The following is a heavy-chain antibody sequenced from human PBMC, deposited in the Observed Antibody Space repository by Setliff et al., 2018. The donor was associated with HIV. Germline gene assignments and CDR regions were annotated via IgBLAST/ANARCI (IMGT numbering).Heavy chain of an antibody. D-gene: IGHD6-19*01. CDR1: GFTFSSYW. J-gene: IGHJ4*02. CDR3: AKDAWLVYGY. V-gene: IGHV3-74*01. Sequence: GGSLRLSCAASGFTFSSYWMHWVRQAPGKGLVWVSRINGDGTSISYEDSVRGRFTISRDNAKSTLYLQMDNLRVEDTAVYYCAKDAWLVYGYWGQGTLVTVSS. CDR2: INGDGTSI.